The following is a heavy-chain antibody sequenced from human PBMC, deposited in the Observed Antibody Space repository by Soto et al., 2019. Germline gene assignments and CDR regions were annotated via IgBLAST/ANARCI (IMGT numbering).Heavy chain of an antibody. D-gene: IGHD2-21*02. J-gene: IGHJ4*02. V-gene: IGHV1-18*01. CDR3: ARDKSDWGGGSDY. Sequence: QVQLVQSGTEVKKPGASVKVSCKASGYTFTTYGISWVRQAPGQGLECMGWISAYNGNTNYAQKLQGRVTMTTDTSPSAAYMELRSLTSDDTAVYYCARDKSDWGGGSDYWGQGTLVTVSS. CDR1: GYTFTTYG. CDR2: ISAYNGNT.